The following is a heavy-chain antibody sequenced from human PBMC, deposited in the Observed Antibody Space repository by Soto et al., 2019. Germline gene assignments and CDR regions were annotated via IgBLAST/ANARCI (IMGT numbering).Heavy chain of an antibody. CDR3: ARNRVFVPAAIGGRNYYGMDV. Sequence: QVQLQESGPGLVKPSQTLSLTCTVSGGSISSGGDSWSWIRQHPGKGLEWIGSIYYSGSTYYNPSLKSRLTISEDTSKKRFSLKMSSVTAADTAVYYCARNRVFVPAAIGGRNYYGMDVWGQGTTVTVSS. V-gene: IGHV4-31*03. J-gene: IGHJ6*02. D-gene: IGHD2-2*02. CDR2: IYYSGST. CDR1: GGSISSGGDS.